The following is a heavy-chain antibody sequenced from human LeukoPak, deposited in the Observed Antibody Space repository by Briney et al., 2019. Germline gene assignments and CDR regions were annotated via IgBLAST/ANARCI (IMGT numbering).Heavy chain of an antibody. J-gene: IGHJ5*02. CDR1: GGSISSTNHY. CDR2: MHYSGST. V-gene: IGHV4-39*01. D-gene: IGHD3-22*01. Sequence: SETLSLTCTVSGGSISSTNHYWGWIRQPPGKGLEWIGSMHYSGSTNYNPSLNSRVTILVDSSKNQFSLKLSSVTAADTAVYYCARHWRYYDSSGYYYNWFDPWGQGTLVTVSS. CDR3: ARHWRYYDSSGYYYNWFDP.